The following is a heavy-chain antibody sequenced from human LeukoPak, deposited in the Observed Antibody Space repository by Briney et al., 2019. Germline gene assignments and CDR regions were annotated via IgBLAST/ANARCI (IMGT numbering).Heavy chain of an antibody. CDR2: ISAYNGNT. J-gene: IGHJ5*02. D-gene: IGHD1-26*01. Sequence: ASVKVSCKASGYTFTSYGISWVRQAPGQGLEWMGWISAYNGNTHYAQKFQGRVTMTRDMSTSTVYMELSSLRSEDTAVYYCARDRSDAGEPDNWFDPWGQGTLVTVSS. V-gene: IGHV1-18*01. CDR3: ARDRSDAGEPDNWFDP. CDR1: GYTFTSYG.